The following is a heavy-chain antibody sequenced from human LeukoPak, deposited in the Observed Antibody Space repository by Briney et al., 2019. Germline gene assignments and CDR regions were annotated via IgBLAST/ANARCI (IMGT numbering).Heavy chain of an antibody. V-gene: IGHV1-2*02. Sequence: ASVKVSCKASGYTFTGYYMHWVRQAPGQGLEWMGWINPNSGGTNYAQKFQGRVTMTRDTSISTAYMELSRLRSDDTAVYYYARVGEVRFGELFSYWGQGTLVTVSS. D-gene: IGHD3-10*01. CDR3: ARVGEVRFGELFSY. CDR2: INPNSGGT. J-gene: IGHJ4*02. CDR1: GYTFTGYY.